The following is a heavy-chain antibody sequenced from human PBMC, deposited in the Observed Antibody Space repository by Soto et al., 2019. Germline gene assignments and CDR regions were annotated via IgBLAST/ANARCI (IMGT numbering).Heavy chain of an antibody. Sequence: QVQLVQSGAEVKKPGSSVKVSCKDSGGTFSTYSMFWVRQAPGQGLEGMGRIIPMLGVRNYAQRFQDRVTITTANSTATAHMELSSLRSEDTPLYYCTIGSWSGEVFDIWGQGTMVTVSS. CDR3: TIGSWSGEVFDI. J-gene: IGHJ3*02. D-gene: IGHD2-21*01. CDR2: IIPMLGVR. V-gene: IGHV1-69*02. CDR1: GGTFSTYS.